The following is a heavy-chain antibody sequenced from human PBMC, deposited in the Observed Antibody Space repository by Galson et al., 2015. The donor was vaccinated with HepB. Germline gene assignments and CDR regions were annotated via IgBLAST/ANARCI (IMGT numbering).Heavy chain of an antibody. CDR2: ISYDGSNK. V-gene: IGHV3-30-3*01. CDR1: GFTFSSYA. CDR3: ATIYGDYPCDAFDI. D-gene: IGHD4-17*01. J-gene: IGHJ3*02. Sequence: SLRLSCAASGFTFSSYAMHWVRQAPGKGLEWVAGISYDGSNKYYADSVKGRFTISRDNSTNTLYLQMNSLRAEDTAVYYCATIYGDYPCDAFDIWGQGTMVTVSS.